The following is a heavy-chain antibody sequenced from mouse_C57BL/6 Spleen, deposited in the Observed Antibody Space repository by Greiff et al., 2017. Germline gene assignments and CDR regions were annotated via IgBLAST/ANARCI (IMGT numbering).Heavy chain of an antibody. V-gene: IGHV1-15*01. Sequence: VQLKQSGAELVRPGASVTLSCTASGYTFTDYEMHWVQQTPVHGLEWIGAIDPETGGTAYNQKFKGQVILTADKSPTTAYMELRSLTSEDSAVDYCTGDCYGSPFAYWGQGTLVTVSA. CDR2: IDPETGGT. CDR1: GYTFTDYE. D-gene: IGHD1-1*01. J-gene: IGHJ3*01. CDR3: TGDCYGSPFAY.